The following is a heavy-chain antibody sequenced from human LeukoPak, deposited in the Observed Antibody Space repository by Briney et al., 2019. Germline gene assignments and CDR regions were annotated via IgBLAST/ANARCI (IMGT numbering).Heavy chain of an antibody. CDR1: GYTFTSYG. V-gene: IGHV1-18*01. J-gene: IGHJ6*02. CDR2: ISAYNGKT. D-gene: IGHD2-15*01. Sequence: ASVKVSCKASGYTFTSYGISWVGQAPGQGVKWMGWISAYNGKTNYAQKLQSRVTMTTDTSTSTAYMELRSLRSDDTAVYYCASAGNCSGGSCYWGYYYYGMDVWGQGTTVTVSS. CDR3: ASAGNCSGGSCYWGYYYYGMDV.